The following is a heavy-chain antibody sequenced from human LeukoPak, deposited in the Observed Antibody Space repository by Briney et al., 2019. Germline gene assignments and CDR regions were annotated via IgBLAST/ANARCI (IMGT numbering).Heavy chain of an antibody. Sequence: GGSLRLSCAASGFTFSSYAMSWVRQAPGKGLEWVSGISGSGGSTYYADSVKGRFTISRDNSKNTLYLQMNSLRAEDTAVYYCAKSSYDILTGHDYWGQGTLVTVSS. CDR1: GFTFSSYA. D-gene: IGHD3-9*01. CDR2: ISGSGGST. V-gene: IGHV3-23*01. J-gene: IGHJ4*02. CDR3: AKSSYDILTGHDY.